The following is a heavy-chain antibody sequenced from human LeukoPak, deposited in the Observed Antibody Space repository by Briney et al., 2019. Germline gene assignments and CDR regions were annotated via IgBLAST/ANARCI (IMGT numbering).Heavy chain of an antibody. CDR2: IIPIFGTA. J-gene: IGHJ4*02. CDR3: AKAGRATVTRPLDY. D-gene: IGHD4-11*01. Sequence: GASVKVSCKASGGTFSSYAISWVRQAPGQGLEWMGGIIPIFGTANYAQKFQGRVTITTDESTSTAYMELSSLRSEDTAVYYCAKAGRATVTRPLDYWGQGTLVTVSS. V-gene: IGHV1-69*05. CDR1: GGTFSSYA.